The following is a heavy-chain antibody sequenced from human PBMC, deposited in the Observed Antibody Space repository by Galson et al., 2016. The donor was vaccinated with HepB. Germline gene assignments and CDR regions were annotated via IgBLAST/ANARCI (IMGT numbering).Heavy chain of an antibody. CDR1: GLTFSDYY. J-gene: IGHJ6*02. D-gene: IGHD6-6*01. CDR2: ISSSGGYA. CDR3: ARGGHSSSSLFYFYYAMDV. Sequence: SLRLSCAASGLTFSDYYMNWIRQAPGKGLEWLSYISSSGGYAIYADSVKGRFTISRDNAKNPLHLQLNSLTVEDTAVYYCARGGHSSSSLFYFYYAMDVWGQGTTVTVSS. V-gene: IGHV3-11*05.